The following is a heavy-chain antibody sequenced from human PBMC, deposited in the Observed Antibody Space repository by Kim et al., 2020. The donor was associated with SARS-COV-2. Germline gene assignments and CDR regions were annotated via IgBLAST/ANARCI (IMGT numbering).Heavy chain of an antibody. CDR3: ARGSFGDS. CDR2: GIST. J-gene: IGHJ4*02. Sequence: GISTNYEDSVKGRFTISRDNDKNTLYLQMNSLRAEDTAVYYCARGSFGDSWGQGTLVTVSS. V-gene: IGHV3-74*01. D-gene: IGHD3-16*01.